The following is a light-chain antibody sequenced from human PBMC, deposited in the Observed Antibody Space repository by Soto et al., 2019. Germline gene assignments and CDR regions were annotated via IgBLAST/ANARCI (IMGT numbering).Light chain of an antibody. Sequence: EIVLTQSPATLSLSPGERATLSCRASQSASSYLAWYQQKPGQAPRLLIYDASNRATGIPARFSGSGSGTDFTLTISNLEPEDFAVYYCHQRSNWPLTFGGGTKVDIK. CDR2: DAS. V-gene: IGKV3-11*01. J-gene: IGKJ4*01. CDR1: QSASSY. CDR3: HQRSNWPLT.